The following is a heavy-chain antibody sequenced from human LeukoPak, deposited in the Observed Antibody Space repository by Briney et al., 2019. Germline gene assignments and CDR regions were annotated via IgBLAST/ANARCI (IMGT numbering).Heavy chain of an antibody. V-gene: IGHV4-59*12. CDR2: IYYSGST. D-gene: IGHD5-12*01. CDR3: ASRTSGYDLGYYFDY. J-gene: IGHJ4*02. Sequence: SETLSLTCTVSGVSISSYYWSWIRQPPGKGLEWMGYIYYSGSTNYNPSLKSRVTISVDTSKNQFSLKLSSVTAADTAVYYCASRTSGYDLGYYFDYWGQGTLVTVSS. CDR1: GVSISSYY.